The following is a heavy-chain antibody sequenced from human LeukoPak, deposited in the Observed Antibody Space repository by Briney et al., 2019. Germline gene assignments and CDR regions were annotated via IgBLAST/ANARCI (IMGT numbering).Heavy chain of an antibody. Sequence: SQTLSLTCAISGDSVSSNSAAWNWIRQSPSRGLEWLGRTYYRSKWYNDYAVSVKSRITINPDTSKNQFSLQLNSVTPEDTAVYYCARGRSDPGIAVAHLDYWGQGTLVTVSS. CDR3: ARGRSDPGIAVAHLDY. CDR2: TYYRSKWYN. D-gene: IGHD6-19*01. CDR1: GDSVSSNSAA. J-gene: IGHJ4*02. V-gene: IGHV6-1*01.